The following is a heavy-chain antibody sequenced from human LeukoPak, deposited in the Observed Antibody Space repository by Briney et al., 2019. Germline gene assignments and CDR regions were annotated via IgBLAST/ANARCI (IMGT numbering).Heavy chain of an antibody. J-gene: IGHJ4*02. CDR3: ARDFHNYFDC. CDR1: GGSISGYY. Sequence: PSETLYLTCTVSGGSISGYYWSWIRQPPGKGLEWIGYISYSGSTNYNPSLKSRVTISVDTSKNQFSLKLSSVTAADTAVYYCARDFHNYFDCWGQGTLVPVSS. D-gene: IGHD5-24*01. V-gene: IGHV4-59*01. CDR2: ISYSGST.